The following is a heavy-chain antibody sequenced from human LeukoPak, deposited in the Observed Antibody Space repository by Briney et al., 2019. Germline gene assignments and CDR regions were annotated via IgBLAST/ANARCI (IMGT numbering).Heavy chain of an antibody. D-gene: IGHD6-19*01. CDR3: ARRMAVAGTTLGFDY. J-gene: IGHJ4*02. Sequence: GASVKVSCKVSGYTFTSYYMHWVRQAPGQGLEWMGIINPSGGSTSYAQKFQGRVTMTRDTSTSTVYMELSSLRSEDTAVYYCARRMAVAGTTLGFDYWGQGTLVTVSS. CDR2: INPSGGST. CDR1: GYTFTSYY. V-gene: IGHV1-46*01.